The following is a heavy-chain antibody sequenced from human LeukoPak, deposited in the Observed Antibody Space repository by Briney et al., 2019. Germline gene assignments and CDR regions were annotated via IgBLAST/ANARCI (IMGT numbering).Heavy chain of an antibody. J-gene: IGHJ4*02. CDR2: IYSGGST. CDR1: GFTFSSYS. D-gene: IGHD3-10*01. CDR3: AREDFVRGAPY. V-gene: IGHV3-53*01. Sequence: PGGSLRLSCAASGFTFSSYSMNWVRQAPGKGLEWVSVIYSGGSTYYADSVKGRFTISRDNSKNTLYLQMNSLRAEDTAVYYCAREDFVRGAPYWGQGTLVTVSS.